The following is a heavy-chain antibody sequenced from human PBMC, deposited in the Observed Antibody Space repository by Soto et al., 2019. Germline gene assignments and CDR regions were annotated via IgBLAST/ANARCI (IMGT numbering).Heavy chain of an antibody. Sequence: SETLSLTCAVYGGSFSGYYWSWIRQPPGKGLEWIGEINHSGSTNYNPSLKSRVTISVDTSKNQFSLKLSSVTAADTAVYYCARRTGTTEYWGQGTLVTVSS. J-gene: IGHJ4*02. D-gene: IGHD1-1*01. CDR3: ARRTGTTEY. V-gene: IGHV4-34*01. CDR2: INHSGST. CDR1: GGSFSGYY.